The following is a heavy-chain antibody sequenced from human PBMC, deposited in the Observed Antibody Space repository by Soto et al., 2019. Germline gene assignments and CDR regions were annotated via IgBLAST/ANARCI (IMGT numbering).Heavy chain of an antibody. CDR1: GFSLSTGGVG. CDR3: AHIRPFADYILDY. CDR2: IYWNGET. D-gene: IGHD4-17*01. J-gene: IGHJ4*02. V-gene: IGHV2-5*01. Sequence: SGPTLVNPTQTLTLTCNFSGFSLSTGGVGVAWVRQPPGKALEWLTLIYWNGETRTSPSLENRLTVTQDASKKQVALTMTNMDPVDKATYYCAHIRPFADYILDYWGQGIRVTVS.